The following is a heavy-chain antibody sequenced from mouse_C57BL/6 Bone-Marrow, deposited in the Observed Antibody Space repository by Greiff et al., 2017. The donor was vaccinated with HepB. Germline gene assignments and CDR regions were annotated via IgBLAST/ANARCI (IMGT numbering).Heavy chain of an antibody. CDR3: ARGEGLRRRDYYAMDY. Sequence: VKLQQPGPELVKPGASVKLSCKASGYTFTSYWMHWVKQRPGQGLEWIGNINPSNGGTNYNEKFKSKATLTVDKSSSTAYMQLSSLTSEDSAVYYCARGEGLRRRDYYAMDYWGQGTSVTVSS. V-gene: IGHV1-53*01. CDR1: GYTFTSYW. J-gene: IGHJ4*01. D-gene: IGHD2-4*01. CDR2: INPSNGGT.